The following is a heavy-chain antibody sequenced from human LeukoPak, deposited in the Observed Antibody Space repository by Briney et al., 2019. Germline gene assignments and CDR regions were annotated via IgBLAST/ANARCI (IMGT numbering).Heavy chain of an antibody. J-gene: IGHJ4*02. Sequence: PGGSLRLSCAASGFTFSSYAMSWVRQAPGKGLEWVSAISGSGGSTNYADSVKGRFTISRDNSKNTLYLQMNSLRAEDTAVYYCARERGQWLAVFDYWGQGTLVTVSS. D-gene: IGHD6-19*01. CDR1: GFTFSSYA. V-gene: IGHV3-23*01. CDR2: ISGSGGST. CDR3: ARERGQWLAVFDY.